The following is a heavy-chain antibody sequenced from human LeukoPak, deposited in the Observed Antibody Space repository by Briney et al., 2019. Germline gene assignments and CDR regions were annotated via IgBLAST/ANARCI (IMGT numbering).Heavy chain of an antibody. J-gene: IGHJ5*02. D-gene: IGHD6-13*01. CDR2: INPNSGAT. V-gene: IGHV1-2*02. CDR3: ARAHSTAAAGYNLFDP. CDR1: GYTFTAFY. Sequence: PSVKVSCKGSGYTFTAFYMHWVRQAPGQGLEWMGWINPNSGATNYAQKFQGRVTMTRDTSTSPAYMELSRPRSPDTAAYHCARAHSTAAAGYNLFDPWGQGTLVTVSS.